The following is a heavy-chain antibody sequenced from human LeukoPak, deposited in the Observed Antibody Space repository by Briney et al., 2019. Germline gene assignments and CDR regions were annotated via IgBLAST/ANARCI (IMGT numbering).Heavy chain of an antibody. CDR2: IRSSGLYT. CDR1: GFTFSDYT. D-gene: IGHD3-10*01. V-gene: IGHV3-21*01. Sequence: PGGSLRLSCAASGFTFSDYTMHWVRQAPGKGLEWVSSIRSSGLYTYYADSVKGRFTISRDNARNSLYLQMNSLTAEDTAVYYCARASSIDCWGQGTLVTVSS. CDR3: ARASSIDC. J-gene: IGHJ4*02.